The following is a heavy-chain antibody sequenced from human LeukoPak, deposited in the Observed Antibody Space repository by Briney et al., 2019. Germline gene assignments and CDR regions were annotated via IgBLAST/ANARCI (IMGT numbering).Heavy chain of an antibody. CDR3: AKIFHTSSWYGKGYYFDY. D-gene: IGHD6-13*01. Sequence: QPGGSLRLSCAASGFTFSNYGMHWVRQAPGMGLEWVAVISYDGSNKYYTDSVKGRFTISRDNSKNTLYLQMSSLRGEDTAVYYCAKIFHTSSWYGKGYYFDYWGQGTQVTVSS. V-gene: IGHV3-30*18. CDR2: ISYDGSNK. J-gene: IGHJ4*02. CDR1: GFTFSNYG.